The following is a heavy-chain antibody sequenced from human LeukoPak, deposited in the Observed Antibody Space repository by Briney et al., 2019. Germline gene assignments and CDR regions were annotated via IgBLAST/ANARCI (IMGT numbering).Heavy chain of an antibody. Sequence: GESLKISCKGSGYSFTSYWIGWVRQMPGKGLEWMGIIYPGDSDTRYSPSFQGQVTISADKSISTAYLQWSSLKASDTAMYYCARHRRRNNNWSSSSGDYRGQGTLVTVSS. J-gene: IGHJ4*02. CDR1: GYSFTSYW. V-gene: IGHV5-51*01. CDR2: IYPGDSDT. D-gene: IGHD6-6*01. CDR3: ARHRRRNNNWSSSSGDY.